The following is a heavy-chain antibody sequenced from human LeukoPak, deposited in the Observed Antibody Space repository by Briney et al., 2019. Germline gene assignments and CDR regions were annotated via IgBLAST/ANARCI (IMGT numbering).Heavy chain of an antibody. CDR3: ARHKRVRRGILTGYYYNWFDP. Sequence: PSGTLSLTCAVSGGSISSSNWWSWVRQPPGKGLEWIGEIYHSGSTNYNPSLKSRVTISVDTSKNQFSLKLSSVTAADTAVYYCARHKRVRRGILTGYYYNWFDPWGQGTLVTVSS. D-gene: IGHD3-9*01. J-gene: IGHJ5*02. V-gene: IGHV4-4*02. CDR2: IYHSGST. CDR1: GGSISSSNW.